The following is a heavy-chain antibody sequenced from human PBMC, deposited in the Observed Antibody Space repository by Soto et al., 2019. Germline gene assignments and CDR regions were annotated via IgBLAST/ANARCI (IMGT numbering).Heavy chain of an antibody. Sequence: ASVKVSCKASGGTFSSYTISWVRQAPGQGLEWMGRINPIRGIANYAQKFQGRVTMTRDTSTSTAYMELSRLRAGDTAVYYCAREYQCSPSCYQHHYWYFDLWGRGTLVPSPQ. CDR1: GGTFSSYT. CDR3: AREYQCSPSCYQHHYWYFDL. J-gene: IGHJ2*01. D-gene: IGHD2-15*01. V-gene: IGHV1-69*04. CDR2: INPIRGIA.